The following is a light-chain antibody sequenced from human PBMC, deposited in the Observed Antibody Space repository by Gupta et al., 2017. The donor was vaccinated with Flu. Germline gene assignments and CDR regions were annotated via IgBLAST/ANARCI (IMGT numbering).Light chain of an antibody. J-gene: IGLJ3*02. Sequence: QSALTQPRSVSGSPGQSVTISCTGTSSDVGGYNYVSWYQQHPGKAPKLMIYDVSKRPSGVPDRFSGSKSGNTASLTISGLQAEEEADYYCCSDAGSDPWVFGGGTKLTVL. V-gene: IGLV2-11*01. CDR1: SSDVGGYNY. CDR3: CSDAGSDPWV. CDR2: DVS.